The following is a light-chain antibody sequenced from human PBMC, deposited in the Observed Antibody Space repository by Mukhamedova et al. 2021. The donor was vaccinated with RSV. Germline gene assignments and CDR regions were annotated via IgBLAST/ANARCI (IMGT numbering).Light chain of an antibody. J-gene: IGLJ1*01. CDR2: RDT. Sequence: GSKNVHWYQQKPGQAPVLVIYRDTNRPSGIPERFSGSNSGNTATLTISRAQAGDEADYYCQVCDTTTAVFGTGPKVTVL. V-gene: IGLV3-9*01. CDR1: GSKN. CDR3: QVCDTTTAV.